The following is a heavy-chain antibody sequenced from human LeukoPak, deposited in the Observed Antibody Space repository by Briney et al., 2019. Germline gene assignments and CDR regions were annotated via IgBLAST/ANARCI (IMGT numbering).Heavy chain of an antibody. CDR1: GGTFNRYA. CDR3: ARQITMIEEGAFDI. D-gene: IGHD3-22*01. Sequence: VKVSCKASGGTFNRYAIGWVRQAPGQGLEWMGGIIPIIGTVNYAQKFQGRVTITADESTSTAYMELSSLRSEDTAVYYCARQITMIEEGAFDIWGQGTMVTVSS. V-gene: IGHV1-69*13. CDR2: IIPIIGTV. J-gene: IGHJ3*02.